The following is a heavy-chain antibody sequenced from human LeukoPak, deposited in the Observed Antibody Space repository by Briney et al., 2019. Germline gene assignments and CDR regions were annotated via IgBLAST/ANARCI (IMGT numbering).Heavy chain of an antibody. CDR2: IYSGGST. Sequence: GGSLRLSCAGSGFTVSSNYMSWVRQAPGKGLEWVSVIYSGGSTYYADSVKGRFTISRDNSKNTLYLQMNSLRAEDTAVYYCARGGAIFLNWFDPWGQGTLVTVSS. D-gene: IGHD3-3*02. CDR1: GFTVSSNY. J-gene: IGHJ5*02. CDR3: ARGGAIFLNWFDP. V-gene: IGHV3-53*01.